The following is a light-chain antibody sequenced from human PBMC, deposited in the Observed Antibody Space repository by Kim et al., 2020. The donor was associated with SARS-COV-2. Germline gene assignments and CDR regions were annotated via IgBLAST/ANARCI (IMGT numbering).Light chain of an antibody. J-gene: IGLJ1*01. V-gene: IGLV3-19*01. CDR2: GKN. CDR1: SLRSYY. CDR3: NSRDSSGNHYV. Sequence: SSELTQDPAVSVALGQTVRITCQGDSLRSYYASWYQQKPGQAPVLVIYGKNNRPSGIPDRFSGSSSGNTASLTITGAQAEDEAAYYCNSRDSSGNHYVLG.